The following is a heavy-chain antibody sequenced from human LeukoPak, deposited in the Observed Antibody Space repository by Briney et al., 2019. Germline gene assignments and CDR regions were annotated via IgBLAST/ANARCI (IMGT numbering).Heavy chain of an antibody. CDR2: INHSGST. CDR3: ARLRTRGYYDSSGYYY. CDR1: GGSFSGYY. V-gene: IGHV4-34*01. D-gene: IGHD3-22*01. Sequence: ASETLSLTCAVYGGSFSGYYWSWIRQPPGKGLEWIGEINHSGSTNYNPSLKSRVTISVDTSKNQFSLKLSSVTAADTAVYYCARLRTRGYYDSSGYYYWGQGTLVTVSS. J-gene: IGHJ4*02.